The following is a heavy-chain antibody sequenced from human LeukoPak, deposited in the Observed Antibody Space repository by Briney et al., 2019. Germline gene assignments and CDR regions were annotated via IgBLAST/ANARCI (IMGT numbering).Heavy chain of an antibody. V-gene: IGHV3-9*01. D-gene: IGHD2/OR15-2a*01. CDR2: ISWNSGSI. J-gene: IGHJ3*02. CDR3: AKREIAEDAFDI. Sequence: GGSLRLSCAASGFIFSPYAMSWVRQAPGKGLEWVSGISWNSGSIGYADSVKGRFTISRDNAKNSLYLQMNSLRAEDTALYYCAKREIAEDAFDIWGQGTMVTVSS. CDR1: GFIFSPYA.